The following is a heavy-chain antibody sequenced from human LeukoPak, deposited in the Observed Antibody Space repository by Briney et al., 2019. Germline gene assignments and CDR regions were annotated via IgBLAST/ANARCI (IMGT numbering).Heavy chain of an antibody. CDR3: ARESIGVVGTSHLDY. V-gene: IGHV4-61*02. D-gene: IGHD6-19*01. J-gene: IGHJ4*01. CDR1: GASITSGSYY. Sequence: SQTLSLTCTVSGASITSGSYYWTWIRQAAGKGLEWIGRIYTSGKTYYHPSLQSRVTISLDTSKNQVSLRLDSVTATDTAVFYCARESIGVVGTSHLDYWGHGTLVTVSS. CDR2: IYTSGKT.